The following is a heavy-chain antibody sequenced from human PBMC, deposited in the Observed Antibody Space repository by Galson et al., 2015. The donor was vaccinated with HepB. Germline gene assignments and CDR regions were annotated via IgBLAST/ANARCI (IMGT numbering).Heavy chain of an antibody. CDR3: ARAGYSSSWYPTEYYFDY. CDR2: ISSTSSYT. Sequence: SLRLSCAASGFTFSDYYMTWIRQAPGKGLEWVSYISSTSSYTKNANFVKGRFTTSRDNAKNSLYLQMNSLRAEDAAVYYCARAGYSSSWYPTEYYFDYWGQGTLVTVSS. J-gene: IGHJ4*02. D-gene: IGHD6-13*01. CDR1: GFTFSDYY. V-gene: IGHV3-11*06.